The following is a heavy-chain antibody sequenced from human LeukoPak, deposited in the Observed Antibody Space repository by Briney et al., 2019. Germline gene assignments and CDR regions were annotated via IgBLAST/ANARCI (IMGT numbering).Heavy chain of an antibody. V-gene: IGHV3-9*01. CDR3: AKAAMVRGVIQYYFDY. CDR2: ISWNSGSI. CDR1: GFTFDDYA. Sequence: GGSLRLSCAASGFTFDDYAMHWVRQAPGKGLEWVSGISWNSGSIGYADSVKGRFTISRDNAKNSLYLQMNSLRAEDTALYYCAKAAMVRGVIQYYFDYWGQGTLVTVSS. D-gene: IGHD3-10*01. J-gene: IGHJ4*02.